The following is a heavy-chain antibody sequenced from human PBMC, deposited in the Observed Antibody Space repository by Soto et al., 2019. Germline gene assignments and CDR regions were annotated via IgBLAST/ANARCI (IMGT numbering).Heavy chain of an antibody. CDR1: GFTFSGSA. V-gene: IGHV3-73*01. CDR2: IRSKANSYAT. J-gene: IGHJ6*02. D-gene: IGHD3-3*02. CDR3: TRDLTFGAGRYYYYGMDV. Sequence: GGSLRLSCAASGFTFSGSAMHWVRQASGKGLEWVGRIRSKANSYATAYAASVKGRFTISRDDSKNTAYLQMNSLKTEDTAVYYCTRDLTFGAGRYYYYGMDVWGQGTTVTVS.